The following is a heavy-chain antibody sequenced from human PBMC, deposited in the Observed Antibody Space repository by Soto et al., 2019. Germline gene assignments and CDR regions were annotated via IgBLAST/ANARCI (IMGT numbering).Heavy chain of an antibody. CDR3: ARGWGFGFDP. CDR1: GGSFSGPN. J-gene: IGHJ5*02. Sequence: PSETLSLTCAVYGGSFSGPNWSWIRQPPGKGLEWIGEINHSGSTNYNPSLKSRVTISIDMSKNQYSLKVSSVPAADTAVYYCARGWGFGFDPCGQGILVTVS. D-gene: IGHD3-10*01. CDR2: INHSGST. V-gene: IGHV4-34*01.